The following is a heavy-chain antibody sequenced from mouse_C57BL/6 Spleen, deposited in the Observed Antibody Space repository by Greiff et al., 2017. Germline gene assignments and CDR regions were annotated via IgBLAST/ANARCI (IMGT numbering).Heavy chain of an antibody. D-gene: IGHD1-1*01. V-gene: IGHV1-52*01. Sequence: QVQLQQPGAELVRPGSSVKLSCKASGYTFTSYWMHWVKQRPIQGLEWIGNIDPSDSETHYNQKFKDKATLTVDKSSSTAYMQLSSLTSEDAAVYYCARGPYYYGIDYWGQGTTLSVSS. CDR3: ARGPYYYGIDY. CDR1: GYTFTSYW. J-gene: IGHJ2*01. CDR2: IDPSDSET.